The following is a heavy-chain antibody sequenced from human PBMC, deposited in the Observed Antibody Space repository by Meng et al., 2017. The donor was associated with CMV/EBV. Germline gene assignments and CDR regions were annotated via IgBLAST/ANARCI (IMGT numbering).Heavy chain of an antibody. J-gene: IGHJ6*02. Sequence: GGSLRLSCAASGFTFSSYSMNWVRQAPGKGLEWVSPISSSSSYIYYADSVKGRFTISRDNAKNSLYLQMNSLRAEDTAVYYCARVKCSSTSCYIRDYYYGMDVWGQGTTVTVSS. D-gene: IGHD2-2*02. CDR2: ISSSSSYI. CDR3: ARVKCSSTSCYIRDYYYGMDV. CDR1: GFTFSSYS. V-gene: IGHV3-21*01.